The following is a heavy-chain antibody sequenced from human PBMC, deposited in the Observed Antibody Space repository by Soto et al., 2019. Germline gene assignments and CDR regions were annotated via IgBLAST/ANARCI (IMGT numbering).Heavy chain of an antibody. V-gene: IGHV5-51*01. J-gene: IGHJ6*02. CDR3: ASLLYEGPYYDHRYLKDV. D-gene: IGHD2-8*01. CDR1: GYSFTSYS. Sequence: PGESLKISCKGSGYSFTSYSIGWVRQMPGKGLEWMGIIYPGDSDTRYSPSFQGQVTISADKSISTAYLQWSSLKASDTAIYYCASLLYEGPYYDHRYLKDVWGQGTTVTGSS. CDR2: IYPGDSDT.